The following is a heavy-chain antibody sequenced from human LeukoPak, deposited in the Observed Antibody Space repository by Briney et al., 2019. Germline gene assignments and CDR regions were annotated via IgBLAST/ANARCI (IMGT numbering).Heavy chain of an antibody. V-gene: IGHV4-59*01. J-gene: IGHJ4*02. Sequence: SETLSLTCSVSGGSISGYKWTWIRQPPGTGPEWIGYIYDTGSTNYNSSLRSRVTISVDTSKNQFSLKLSSVTAADTAVYYCARTYYYDSSGYPYFDYWGQGTLVTVSS. CDR3: ARTYYYDSSGYPYFDY. CDR1: GGSISGYK. D-gene: IGHD3-22*01. CDR2: IYDTGST.